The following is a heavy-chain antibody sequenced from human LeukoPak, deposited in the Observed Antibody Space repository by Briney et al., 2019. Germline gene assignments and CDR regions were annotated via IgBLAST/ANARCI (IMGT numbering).Heavy chain of an antibody. Sequence: SETLSLTCTVSGGSISNYYWSWIRQPPGKGLEWIGYIHYSGSTNYNPSLKSRVTITEDTSKNQFSLKLSSVTAADTAFYYCARGRPLVYFDYWGQGALVTVSS. CDR2: IHYSGST. CDR1: GGSISNYY. J-gene: IGHJ4*02. V-gene: IGHV4-59*01. CDR3: ARGRPLVYFDY. D-gene: IGHD6-6*01.